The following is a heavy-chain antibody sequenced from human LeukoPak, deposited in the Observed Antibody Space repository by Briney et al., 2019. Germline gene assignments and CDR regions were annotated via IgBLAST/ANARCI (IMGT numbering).Heavy chain of an antibody. Sequence: SETLSLTCTVSGGSISSSSYFWGWIRQPPGRGLEWIGTLYYSGTTSYNPSLQSRVTISADTTKNQFSLKLSSVTAADTSIYYCARLNAYSSSWHYFDSWGQGTLVTVSS. CDR3: ARLNAYSSSWHYFDS. CDR2: LYYSGTT. J-gene: IGHJ4*02. D-gene: IGHD6-13*01. V-gene: IGHV4-39*01. CDR1: GGSISSSSYF.